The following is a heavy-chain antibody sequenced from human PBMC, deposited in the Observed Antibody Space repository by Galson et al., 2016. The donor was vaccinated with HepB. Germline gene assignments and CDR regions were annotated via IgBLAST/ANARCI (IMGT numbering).Heavy chain of an antibody. D-gene: IGHD6-6*01. J-gene: IGHJ4*02. CDR3: ARVASIATRRLDY. V-gene: IGHV3-30*01. Sequence: ADSVKGRFTISRDNSKNTLYLQMNNLRPEDTAMYYCARVASIATRRLDYWGRGTLVTVSS.